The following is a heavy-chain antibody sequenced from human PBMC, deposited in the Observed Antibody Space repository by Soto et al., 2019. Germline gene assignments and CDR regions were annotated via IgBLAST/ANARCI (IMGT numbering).Heavy chain of an antibody. V-gene: IGHV4-59*01. CDR2: IYYSGST. CDR1: GGSISSYY. Sequence: SETLSLTCTVSGGSISSYYWSWIRQPPGKGLEWIGYIYYSGSTNYNPSLKSRVTISVDTSKNQFSLKLSSVTAADTAVYYCARYIVVVTASAFYIWGQGTMVTVSS. D-gene: IGHD2-21*02. J-gene: IGHJ3*02. CDR3: ARYIVVVTASAFYI.